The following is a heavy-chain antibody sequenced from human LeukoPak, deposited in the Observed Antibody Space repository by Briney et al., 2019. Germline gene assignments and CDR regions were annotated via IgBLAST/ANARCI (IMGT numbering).Heavy chain of an antibody. CDR1: GFTFSDHY. V-gene: IGHV3-72*01. CDR3: GSYYDGNSGGFDY. Sequence: GGSLRLSCAASGFTFSDHYMDCVRQPPGKGLEWVGRARNKANSYTTAYGAAVKGRFTISRDDSKNSLYLQMNSLKTEDTAVYYCGSYYDGNSGGFDYWGQGTPVTVSS. CDR2: ARNKANSYTT. D-gene: IGHD4-23*01. J-gene: IGHJ4*02.